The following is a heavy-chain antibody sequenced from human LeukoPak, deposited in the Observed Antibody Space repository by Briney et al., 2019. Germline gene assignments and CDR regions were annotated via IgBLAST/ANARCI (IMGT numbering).Heavy chain of an antibody. CDR1: GFTFNNFG. CDR3: TTAWVSDY. Sequence: GGSLRLSCEASGFTFNNFGMHWVRQAPGKGLEWVAFIGYDESKKYYAESVKGRFTISRDDSKNTLYLQMSALKTEDTAVYYCTTAWVSDYWGQGTLVTVSS. J-gene: IGHJ4*02. V-gene: IGHV3-30*02. D-gene: IGHD7-27*01. CDR2: IGYDESKK.